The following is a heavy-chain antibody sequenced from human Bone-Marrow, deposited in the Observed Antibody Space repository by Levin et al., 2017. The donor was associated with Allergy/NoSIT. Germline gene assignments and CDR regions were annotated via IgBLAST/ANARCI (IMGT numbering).Heavy chain of an antibody. CDR3: ARDSSEITMIVPRGFDY. Sequence: ASVKVSCKASGYTFTGYYMHWVRQAPGQGLEWMGWINPNSGGTNYAQKFQGRVTMTRDTSISTAYMELSRLRSDDTAVYYCARDSSEITMIVPRGFDYWGQGTLVTVSS. D-gene: IGHD3-22*01. CDR1: GYTFTGYY. V-gene: IGHV1-2*02. CDR2: INPNSGGT. J-gene: IGHJ4*02.